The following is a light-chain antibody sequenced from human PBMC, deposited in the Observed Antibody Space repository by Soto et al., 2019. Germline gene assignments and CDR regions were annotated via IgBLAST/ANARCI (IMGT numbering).Light chain of an antibody. Sequence: DIQLTQSPSFLSASVGDRVTFTCRSSQDIGSYLAWYQQKPGKAPKVLIYGASTWQSGVPPRFGGSGSGTAFTLTISSLQPEDSANYFCQQVHDYPITFGGGTKVEIK. CDR3: QQVHDYPIT. V-gene: IGKV1-9*01. CDR2: GAS. CDR1: QDIGSY. J-gene: IGKJ4*01.